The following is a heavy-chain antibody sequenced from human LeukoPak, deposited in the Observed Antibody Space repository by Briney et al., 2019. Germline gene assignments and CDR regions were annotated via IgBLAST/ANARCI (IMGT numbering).Heavy chain of an antibody. V-gene: IGHV4-59*01. CDR3: AESPPLSGSYLGVLSWFDP. CDR2: LYYSGNT. CDR1: GASINSYY. J-gene: IGHJ5*02. Sequence: SETLSLTCTVSGASINSYYWSWIRQPPGKGLECIGYLYYSGNTYYNPSLKSRLAMSVHTSENHFLLKLRSATAADTAVLYRAESPPLSGSYLGVLSWFDPWGQGTLVTVSS. D-gene: IGHD3-10*01.